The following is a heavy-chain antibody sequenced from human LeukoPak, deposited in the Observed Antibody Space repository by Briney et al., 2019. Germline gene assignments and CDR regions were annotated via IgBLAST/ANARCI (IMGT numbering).Heavy chain of an antibody. J-gene: IGHJ4*02. Sequence: ASVRPSCTASGYTFTRYYMHWVRQAPGQGLEGMGIINPSGGSTSYAQQFQGRVTMTRDTSTSTVYMELSSLRSEDTAVYYCAGGYVLFDCWGQGTLVTVSS. CDR2: INPSGGST. V-gene: IGHV1-46*01. D-gene: IGHD5-12*01. CDR3: AGGYVLFDC. CDR1: GYTFTRYY.